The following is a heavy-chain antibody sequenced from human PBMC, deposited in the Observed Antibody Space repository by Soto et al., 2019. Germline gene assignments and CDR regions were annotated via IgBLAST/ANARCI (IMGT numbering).Heavy chain of an antibody. Sequence: QITLKESGPTLVKPTQTLTLTCTFSGFSLSTSGVGVGWIRQPPGKALEWLALIYWDDDKRYSPSLKSRLTITKDXXKXQXXLTMTNMDPVDTATYYCALLTVAWDIAARTHLFDPWGQGTLVTVSS. CDR3: ALLTVAWDIAARTHLFDP. V-gene: IGHV2-5*02. J-gene: IGHJ5*02. CDR2: IYWDDDK. CDR1: GFSLSTSGVG. D-gene: IGHD6-6*01.